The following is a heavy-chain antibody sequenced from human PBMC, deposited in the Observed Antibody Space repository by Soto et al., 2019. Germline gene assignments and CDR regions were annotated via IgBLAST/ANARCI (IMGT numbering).Heavy chain of an antibody. J-gene: IGHJ1*01. Sequence: SETLSLTCSVSGASISSSSFYWGWIRQPPGKGLESIANIYYDGNTYYNPSLKSRVTISVDTSKNQFSLKLSSVTAADTAVYYCARGWGGYFQHWGQGTLVTVSS. CDR1: GASISSSSFY. CDR3: ARGWGGYFQH. CDR2: IYYDGNT. D-gene: IGHD7-27*01. V-gene: IGHV4-39*07.